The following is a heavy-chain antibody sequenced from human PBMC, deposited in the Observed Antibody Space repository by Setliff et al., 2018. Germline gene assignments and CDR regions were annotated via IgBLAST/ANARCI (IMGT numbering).Heavy chain of an antibody. Sequence: TLSLTCAVYGGSFSGYYWSWIRQPPGKGLEWIGEINHSGSTNYNPSLKSRVTISVDTSKNQVSLKLNSVTAADMAVYYCAREQWLDPPGYYYMDVWAKGTTVTVSS. CDR2: INHSGST. J-gene: IGHJ6*03. V-gene: IGHV4-34*01. CDR1: GGSFSGYY. D-gene: IGHD6-19*01. CDR3: AREQWLDPPGYYYMDV.